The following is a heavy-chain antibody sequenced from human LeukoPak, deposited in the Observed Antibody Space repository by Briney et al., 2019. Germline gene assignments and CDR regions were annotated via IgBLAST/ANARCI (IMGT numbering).Heavy chain of an antibody. CDR1: AFTFSDYS. CDR3: ARRRGVDILTGYDLYWFDP. CDR2: ISGRSSTI. Sequence: GGSLRLSCAASAFTFSDYSMNWVRQAPGKGLEWISYISGRSSTIYYADSVRGRFTISRDNAKNSMYLQMNSLRAEDTAVYYCARRRGVDILTGYDLYWFDPWGQGTLVTVSS. V-gene: IGHV3-48*01. J-gene: IGHJ5*02. D-gene: IGHD3-9*01.